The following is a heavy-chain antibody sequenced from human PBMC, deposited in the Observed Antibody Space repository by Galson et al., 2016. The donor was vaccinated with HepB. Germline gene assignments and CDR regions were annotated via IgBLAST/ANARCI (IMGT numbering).Heavy chain of an antibody. D-gene: IGHD2-2*01. Sequence: SCKASGYTFTGYYMHWVRQAPGQGLVWMGWINPNSGGTNYAQKFQGRVTMTRDTSISTAYMELRRLRSDDTAVSYFARDVLCDQLLYNWFDPWGQGTLVTVSS. J-gene: IGHJ5*02. V-gene: IGHV1-2*02. CDR3: ARDVLCDQLLYNWFDP. CDR1: GYTFTGYY. CDR2: INPNSGGT.